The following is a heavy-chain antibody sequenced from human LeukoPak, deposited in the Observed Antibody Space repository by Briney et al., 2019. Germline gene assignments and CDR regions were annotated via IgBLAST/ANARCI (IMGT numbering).Heavy chain of an antibody. J-gene: IGHJ4*02. Sequence: PGGSLRLPCAASGFTFSSYSMNWVRQAPGKGLEWVSYISSSSSTIYYADSVKGRFTISRDNAKNSLYLQMNSLRAEDTAVYYCARATGDKSFDYWGQGTLVTVSS. D-gene: IGHD7-27*01. V-gene: IGHV3-48*01. CDR3: ARATGDKSFDY. CDR1: GFTFSSYS. CDR2: ISSSSSTI.